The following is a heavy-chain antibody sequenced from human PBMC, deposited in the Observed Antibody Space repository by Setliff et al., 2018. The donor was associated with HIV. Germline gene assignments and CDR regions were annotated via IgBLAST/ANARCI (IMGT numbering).Heavy chain of an antibody. Sequence: SETLSLTCTVSDDPINSFYWSWIRQPPGKGLEWIGYIYTSGSTNYNPSLEGRVTISVDTSKNQFSLKLSSVTAADTAVYYCARHSDFWSEDAFDIWAQGTVVTVSS. CDR2: IYTSGST. J-gene: IGHJ3*02. CDR1: DDPINSFY. CDR3: ARHSDFWSEDAFDI. D-gene: IGHD3-3*01. V-gene: IGHV4-4*09.